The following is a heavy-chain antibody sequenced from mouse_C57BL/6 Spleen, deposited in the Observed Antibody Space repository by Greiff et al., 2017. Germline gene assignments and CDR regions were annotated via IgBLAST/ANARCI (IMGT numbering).Heavy chain of an antibody. CDR3: ARVTGYAMDD. D-gene: IGHD4-1*01. CDR2: IWSGGST. V-gene: IGHV2-2*01. Sequence: VKLVESGPGLVQPSQSLSITCTVSGFSLTSYGVHWVRQSPGKGLEWLGVIWSGGSTDYNAAFISRLSISKDNSKSQVFFKMNSLQADDTAIYYCARVTGYAMDDWGQGTSVTVSS. J-gene: IGHJ4*01. CDR1: GFSLTSYG.